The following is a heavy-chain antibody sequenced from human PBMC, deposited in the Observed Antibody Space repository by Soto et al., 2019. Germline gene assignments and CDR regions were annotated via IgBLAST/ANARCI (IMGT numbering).Heavy chain of an antibody. J-gene: IGHJ6*02. CDR1: GFTFSSYG. CDR3: AKGVVVAYYYYGMDV. D-gene: IGHD2-21*01. Sequence: PGGSLRLSCAASGFTFSSYGMNWVRQAPGKGLEWVAVISYDGSNKYYADSVKGRFTISRDISKNTLYLQMNSLRAEDTAVYYCAKGVVVAYYYYGMDVWGQGPTVTVSS. CDR2: ISYDGSNK. V-gene: IGHV3-30*18.